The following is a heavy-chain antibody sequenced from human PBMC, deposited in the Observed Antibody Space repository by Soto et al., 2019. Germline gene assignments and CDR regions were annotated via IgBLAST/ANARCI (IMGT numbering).Heavy chain of an antibody. V-gene: IGHV4-39*07. D-gene: IGHD1-7*01. CDR2: VYYSGGA. J-gene: IGHJ5*02. Sequence: PSETLSLTCTVSGVSIHNSHSFWGWIRQPPGKGLEFIGTVYYSGGAHYNPSLKSRVTVSVDTSRNQFFLTLRSVTAADSAVYHCGRESGETWDYEASWGQGTPVTVSS. CDR3: GRESGETWDYEAS. CDR1: GVSIHNSHSF.